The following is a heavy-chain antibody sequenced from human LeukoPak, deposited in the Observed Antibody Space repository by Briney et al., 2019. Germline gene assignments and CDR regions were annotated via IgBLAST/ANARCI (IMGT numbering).Heavy chain of an antibody. CDR2: IYPSNSDT. Sequence: GESLKISCKGSGYNFITYWIGWVRQMPGKGLEWMGIIYPSNSDTTYSPSFQGQVTFSADKSISTAYLQWSSLKASDTAMYYCARHRVDSSSPRGMDVWGQGTTVTVSS. V-gene: IGHV5-51*01. J-gene: IGHJ6*02. D-gene: IGHD6-13*01. CDR1: GYNFITYW. CDR3: ARHRVDSSSPRGMDV.